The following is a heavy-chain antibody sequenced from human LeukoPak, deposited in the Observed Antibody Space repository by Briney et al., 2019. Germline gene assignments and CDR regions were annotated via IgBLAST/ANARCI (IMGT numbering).Heavy chain of an antibody. J-gene: IGHJ6*04. D-gene: IGHD2-2*01. Sequence: SSVPVPYQGSRGSFISYAISWVRPAPGQGLEWMGGIIPIFCTANYPHKFQGRVTITADNSTSTAYMELSTLRSEDTAVYYCARDLGYCSSTSCYHNYYYYYGMDVWGKGTPVTVSS. V-gene: IGHV1-69*06. CDR1: RGSFISYA. CDR2: IIPIFCTA. CDR3: ARDLGYCSSTSCYHNYYYYYGMDV.